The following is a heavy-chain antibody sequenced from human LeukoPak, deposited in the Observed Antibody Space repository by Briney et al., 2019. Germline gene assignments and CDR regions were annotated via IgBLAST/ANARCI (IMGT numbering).Heavy chain of an antibody. CDR2: TYYGGTT. Sequence: SETLSLTCTVSGYSISSGYLRGWIRQPPGKGLEWIGSTYYGGTTYSNPSLKSRVIISEDTSKNQFSLKLSSVTAADTAVYYCARGSGDWTYYFDYWGQGTLVTVSS. CDR1: GYSISSGYL. J-gene: IGHJ4*02. V-gene: IGHV4-38-2*02. CDR3: ARGSGDWTYYFDY. D-gene: IGHD2-21*02.